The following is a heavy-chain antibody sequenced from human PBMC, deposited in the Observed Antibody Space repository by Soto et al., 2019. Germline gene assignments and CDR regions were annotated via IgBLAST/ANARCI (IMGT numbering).Heavy chain of an antibody. D-gene: IGHD3-10*01. Sequence: SETLSLTCAVSGGSISSSNWWGWVRQPPRKGLEWIGEIYHSGSTNYNPSLKSRVTISVDKSKNQFFLKLSSVTAADTAVYYCARAITMVRGVPTLFDYWGQGTLVTVSS. CDR3: ARAITMVRGVPTLFDY. CDR2: IYHSGST. J-gene: IGHJ4*02. V-gene: IGHV4-4*02. CDR1: GGSISSSNW.